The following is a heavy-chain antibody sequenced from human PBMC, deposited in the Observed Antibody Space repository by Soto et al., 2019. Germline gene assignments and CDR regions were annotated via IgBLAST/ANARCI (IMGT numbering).Heavy chain of an antibody. CDR3: ARRPERGVAAAGTYYYGMDV. J-gene: IGHJ6*02. CDR1: GDRVSSNSAA. Sequence: PSQTLSLPCAISGDRVSSNSAAWNWIRQSPSRGLEWLGRTYYRSKWYNDYAVSVKSRITINPYTSKNQFSLQLNSVTPEDTAVYYCARRPERGVAAAGTYYYGMDVWGQGTTVTVSS. V-gene: IGHV6-1*01. D-gene: IGHD6-13*01. CDR2: TYYRSKWYN.